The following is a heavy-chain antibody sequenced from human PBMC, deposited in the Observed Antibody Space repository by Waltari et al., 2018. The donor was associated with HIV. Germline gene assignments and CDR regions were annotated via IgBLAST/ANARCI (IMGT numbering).Heavy chain of an antibody. CDR1: GFSVSSYW. CDR2: INIDGSRI. D-gene: IGHD3-10*01. V-gene: IGHV3-74*01. CDR3: SRDTFGEYDY. Sequence: EVQLVQSGRGLVKPRGSLSLSCPASGFSVSSYWMHWVRQTPGKGLVLGARINIDGSRIDYAYSVRGRFTISRDSVKNTLSLQMNSLTEEDTAVYYCSRDTFGEYDYWGQGTLVTVSS. J-gene: IGHJ4*02.